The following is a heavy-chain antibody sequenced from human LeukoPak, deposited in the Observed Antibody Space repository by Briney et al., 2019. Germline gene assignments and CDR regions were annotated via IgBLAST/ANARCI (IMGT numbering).Heavy chain of an antibody. CDR3: ATYSVTGAWAEYFLP. Sequence: PSETLSLTCTVSGGSMSDYYWSWVRQPAGKGLEWVGRIHFSGTTYYNPSLKSRSTISMDTSKNQFSLKLSSVTAADTAVYYCATYSVTGAWAEYFLPWGQGTLVTVSS. D-gene: IGHD5/OR15-5a*01. V-gene: IGHV4-4*07. CDR1: GGSMSDYY. J-gene: IGHJ1*01. CDR2: IHFSGTT.